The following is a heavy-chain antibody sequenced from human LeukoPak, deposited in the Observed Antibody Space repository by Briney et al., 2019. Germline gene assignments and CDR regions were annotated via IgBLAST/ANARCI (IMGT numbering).Heavy chain of an antibody. V-gene: IGHV3-23*01. Sequence: GGSLRLSCAASGFTFSSYAMSWVSHAPGEGLEWVSAIIGSGSSTSYADSVKGRFTISRDNSKNTLFLQMNSLRAEDTAVYYCAKDRAQQLVLDFWGQGTLVTVSS. CDR3: AKDRAQQLVLDF. CDR2: IIGSGSST. J-gene: IGHJ4*02. CDR1: GFTFSSYA. D-gene: IGHD6-13*01.